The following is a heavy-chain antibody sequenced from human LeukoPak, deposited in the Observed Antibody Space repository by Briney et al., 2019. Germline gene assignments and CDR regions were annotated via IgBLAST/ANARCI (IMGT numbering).Heavy chain of an antibody. J-gene: IGHJ5*02. CDR3: ARDGLKNLYNWFDP. Sequence: SETQSLTCTVSGGSISNYYWGWIRQPPGNGLEWIGSIYHSGSTYYNPSLKSRVTISVDTSKNQFSLKLSSVTAADTAVYYCARDGLKNLYNWFDPWGQGTLVTVSS. D-gene: IGHD3/OR15-3a*01. CDR1: GGSISNYY. V-gene: IGHV4-38-2*02. CDR2: IYHSGST.